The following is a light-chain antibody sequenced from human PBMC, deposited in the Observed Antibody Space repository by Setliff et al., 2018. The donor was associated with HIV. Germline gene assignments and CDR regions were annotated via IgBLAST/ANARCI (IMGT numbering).Light chain of an antibody. CDR1: SSDVGSYNF. CDR2: DVT. Sequence: QSALTQPRSVSGSPGQSVTIPCTGTSSDVGSYNFVTWYQQHPGKVPKLIIYDVTRRPSGVPDRFSGSRSGNTASLTISGLQAEDEADYYCSSFAGRLYVFGTGTKVTVL. V-gene: IGLV2-11*02. J-gene: IGLJ1*01. CDR3: SSFAGRLYV.